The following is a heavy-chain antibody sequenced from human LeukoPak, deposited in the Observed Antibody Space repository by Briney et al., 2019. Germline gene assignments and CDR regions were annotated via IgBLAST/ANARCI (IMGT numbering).Heavy chain of an antibody. D-gene: IGHD2/OR15-2a*01. J-gene: IGHJ5*02. CDR1: GGSISSSNW. CDR2: IYYGGST. V-gene: IGHV4-4*02. Sequence: SETLSLTCAVSGGSISSSNWWSWVRQPPGKGLEWIGSIYYGGSTYYNPSLKSRVTISVDTSKNQFSLKLSSVTAADTAVYYCARDEANFYPPVGWFDPWGQGTLVTVSS. CDR3: ARDEANFYPPVGWFDP.